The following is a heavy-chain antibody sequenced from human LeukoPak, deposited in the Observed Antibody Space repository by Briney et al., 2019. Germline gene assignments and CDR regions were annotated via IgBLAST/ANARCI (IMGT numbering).Heavy chain of an antibody. CDR2: ICYSGST. CDR1: GGSISSYY. CDR3: ASSPPLIHYYYMDV. V-gene: IGHV4-59*01. J-gene: IGHJ6*03. Sequence: PSETLSLTCTVSGGSISSYYWSWIRQPPGKGLEWIGYICYSGSTNYNPSLKSRVTISVDTSKNQFSLKLSSVTAADTAVYYCASSPPLIHYYYMDVWGKGTTVTVSS.